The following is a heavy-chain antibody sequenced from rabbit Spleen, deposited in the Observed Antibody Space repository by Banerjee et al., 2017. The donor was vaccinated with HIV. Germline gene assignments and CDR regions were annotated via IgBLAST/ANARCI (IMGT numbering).Heavy chain of an antibody. J-gene: IGHJ2*01. CDR3: ATGYGNIYPPKL. CDR1: GVSFSGSSY. D-gene: IGHD8-1*01. V-gene: IGHV1S45*01. CDR2: IDAGSSGFT. Sequence: QEQLEESGGDLVKPGASLTLTCIASGVSFSGSSYMCWVRQAPGKGLEWIACIDAGSSGFTYYASWANGRFTISKTSSTTVTLQMTSLTAADTATYFCATGYGNIYPPKLWGPGTLVTVS.